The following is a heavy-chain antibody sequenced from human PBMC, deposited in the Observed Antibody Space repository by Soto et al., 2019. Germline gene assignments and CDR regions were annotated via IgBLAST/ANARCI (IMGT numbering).Heavy chain of an antibody. CDR3: AREKYYYDSSGFDAFDI. Sequence: GGSLRLSCAASGFTFSSYAMSWVRQAPGKGPEWVSAIGGSGSSTYYADSVKGRFTISRDNSKNTLYLQMNSLRAEDTAVYYCAREKYYYDSSGFDAFDIWGQGTMVTVSS. CDR1: GFTFSSYA. J-gene: IGHJ3*02. CDR2: IGGSGSST. V-gene: IGHV3-23*01. D-gene: IGHD3-22*01.